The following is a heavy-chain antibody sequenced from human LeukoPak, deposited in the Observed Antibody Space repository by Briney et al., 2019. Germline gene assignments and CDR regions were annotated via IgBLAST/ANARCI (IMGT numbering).Heavy chain of an antibody. CDR2: IYPGDSDT. D-gene: IGHD5-18*01. J-gene: IGHJ5*02. V-gene: IGHV5-51*01. CDR3: ARFVDTAMVNWFDP. CDR1: AYSFTSYW. Sequence: GESLKISCKASAYSFTSYWIGWVRQMPGRGLEWMGIIYPGDSDTRYSPSFQGQVTISADKSISTAYLQWSSLKASDTAMYYCARFVDTAMVNWFDPWGQGTLVTVSS.